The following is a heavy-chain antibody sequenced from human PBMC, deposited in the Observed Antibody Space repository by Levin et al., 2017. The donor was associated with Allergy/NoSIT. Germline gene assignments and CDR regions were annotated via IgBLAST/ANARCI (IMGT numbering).Heavy chain of an antibody. D-gene: IGHD3-3*01. Sequence: VASVKVSCRVGGYSISELPIHWVRQAPGIGLEWMGGFDPEDGETKYAEKFQDRVTMTDDTSTDTAYLELNGLKSDDTAVYYCSTPTGDFWSGYQFWGQGTLVTVSS. CDR2: FDPEDGET. V-gene: IGHV1-24*01. CDR1: GYSISELP. CDR3: STPTGDFWSGYQF. J-gene: IGHJ4*02.